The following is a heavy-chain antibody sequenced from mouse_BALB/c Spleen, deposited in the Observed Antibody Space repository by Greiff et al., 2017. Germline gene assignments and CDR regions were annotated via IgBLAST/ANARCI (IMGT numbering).Heavy chain of an antibody. Sequence: VQLKESGPSLVKPSQTLSLTCSVTGDSITSGYWNWIRKFPGNKLEYMGYISYSGSTYYNPSLKSRISITRDTSKNQYYLQLNSVTTEDTATYYCARYYGNYGGYYAMDYWGQGTSVTVSS. D-gene: IGHD2-1*01. CDR1: GDSITSGY. V-gene: IGHV3-8*02. J-gene: IGHJ4*01. CDR2: ISYSGST. CDR3: ARYYGNYGGYYAMDY.